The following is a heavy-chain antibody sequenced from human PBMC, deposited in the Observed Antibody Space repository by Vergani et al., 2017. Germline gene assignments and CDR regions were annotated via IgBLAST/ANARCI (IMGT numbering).Heavy chain of an antibody. V-gene: IGHV4-34*01. CDR2: INHSGST. D-gene: IGHD3-3*02. CDR3: ARGLGGALS. CDR1: GGSFSGYY. Sequence: QVQLQQWGAGLLKPSETLSLTCAVYGGSFSGYYWGWIRPPPGKGLEWIGEINHSGSTNYNPSLKSRVTISVDTSKNQFSLKLSSVTAADTAVYYCARGLGGALSWGQGTLVTVSS. J-gene: IGHJ4*02.